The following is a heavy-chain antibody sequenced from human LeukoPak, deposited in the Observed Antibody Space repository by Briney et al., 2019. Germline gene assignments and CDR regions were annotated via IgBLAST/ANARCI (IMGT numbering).Heavy chain of an antibody. CDR2: ISDDGYST. J-gene: IGHJ3*01. CDR1: GFTFANYA. D-gene: IGHD1-26*01. CDR3: AKALIGGTYSAFDV. Sequence: GGSLRLSCAASGFTFANYAMSWVRQTPGKGLDWVSTISDDGYSTYYAHSMKGRFTISRDNSKNTLWLQMNRLRAEDTAIFYCAKALIGGTYSAFDVWGQGTMVTVSS. V-gene: IGHV3-23*01.